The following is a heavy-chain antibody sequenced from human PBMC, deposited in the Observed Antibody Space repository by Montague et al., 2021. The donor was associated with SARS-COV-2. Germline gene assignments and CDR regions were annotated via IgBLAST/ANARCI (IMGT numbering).Heavy chain of an antibody. CDR1: GFTFSSYS. Sequence: LRLSCAASGFTFSSYSMNWVRQAPGKGLEWVSSISSSSSYIYYADSVKGRFTISRDNAKNSLYLQMNSLRAEDTAVYYCARDQQLVLGYYYGMDVWGQGTTVTVSS. CDR2: ISSSSSYI. D-gene: IGHD6-13*01. CDR3: ARDQQLVLGYYYGMDV. J-gene: IGHJ6*02. V-gene: IGHV3-21*01.